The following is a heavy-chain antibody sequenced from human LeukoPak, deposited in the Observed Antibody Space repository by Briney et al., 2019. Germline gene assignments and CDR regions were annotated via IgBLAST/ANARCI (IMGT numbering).Heavy chain of an antibody. V-gene: IGHV3-30*04. Sequence: GGSLRLSCAASGLTFSDYAVQWVRQAPGKGLEWVGIISHDGSNKYYADSVKGRFTISRDNSKNTLYLQMNGLRAEDTAVYYCARDGSGYAMWDWGQGTLVTVSS. D-gene: IGHD5-12*01. J-gene: IGHJ4*02. CDR1: GLTFSDYA. CDR3: ARDGSGYAMWD. CDR2: ISHDGSNK.